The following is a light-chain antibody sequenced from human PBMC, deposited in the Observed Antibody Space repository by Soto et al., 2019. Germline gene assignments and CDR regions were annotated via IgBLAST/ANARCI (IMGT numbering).Light chain of an antibody. CDR1: SSDVGGYNY. CDR2: EVS. V-gene: IGLV2-14*01. Sequence: QSVLTQPASVSGSPGQSITISCTGTSSDVGGYNYVSWYQQHPGKAPKLMIYEVSYRPSGVYNRFSGSKSGNTASLTISGLQAEDEADYYCSSYTYSSTPYVFGTGTKLTVL. CDR3: SSYTYSSTPYV. J-gene: IGLJ1*01.